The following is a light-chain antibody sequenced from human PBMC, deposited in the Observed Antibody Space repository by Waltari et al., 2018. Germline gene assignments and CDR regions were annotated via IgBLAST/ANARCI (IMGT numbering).Light chain of an antibody. Sequence: DIQMTQSPSSLSASVGDRVTITCRASQTISTYLNWYQQKPGKAPKLLIYTASSLQSGVPSRFSGSRYGTDFTLTISSLQPEDFATYYCQQSYSTPPYTFGQGTKLEI. CDR3: QQSYSTPPYT. CDR2: TAS. V-gene: IGKV1-39*01. J-gene: IGKJ2*01. CDR1: QTISTY.